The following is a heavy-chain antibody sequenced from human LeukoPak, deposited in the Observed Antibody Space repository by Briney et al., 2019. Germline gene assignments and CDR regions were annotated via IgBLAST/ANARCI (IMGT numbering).Heavy chain of an antibody. D-gene: IGHD3-3*01. J-gene: IGHJ6*03. CDR2: IYTSGST. Sequence: SETLSLTCTVSGGSISSGSYYWSWIRQPAGKGLEWIGRIYTSGSTNYNPSLKSRVTISVDTSKNQFSLKLSSVTAEDTAVYYCARALRDFWSGYSGGYYMDVWGKGTTVTVSS. V-gene: IGHV4-61*02. CDR3: ARALRDFWSGYSGGYYMDV. CDR1: GGSISSGSYY.